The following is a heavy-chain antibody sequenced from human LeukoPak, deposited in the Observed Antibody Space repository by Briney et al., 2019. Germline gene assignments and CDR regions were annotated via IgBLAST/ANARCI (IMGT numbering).Heavy chain of an antibody. CDR2: IWYDGSNK. Sequence: GGSLRLSCAASGFTFSSYAMHWVRQAPGKGLEWVAVIWYDGSNKYYADSVKGRFTISRDNSKNTLYLQMNSLRAEDTAVYYCARDLFEVNSPIYYYYYGMDVWGQGTTVTVSS. CDR1: GFTFSSYA. D-gene: IGHD2-21*01. J-gene: IGHJ6*02. CDR3: ARDLFEVNSPIYYYYYGMDV. V-gene: IGHV3-33*08.